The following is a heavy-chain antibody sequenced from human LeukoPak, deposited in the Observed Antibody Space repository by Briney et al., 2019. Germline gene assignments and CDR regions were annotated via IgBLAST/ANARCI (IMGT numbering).Heavy chain of an antibody. CDR2: IWDDGSNK. D-gene: IGHD6-19*01. CDR1: GFTFSAYG. Sequence: GGSLRLSCAASGFTFSAYGMHWVRQAPGKGLQWVALIWDDGSNKNYADSVKGRFTISRDNSKNTLYLQMNSLRAEDTAVYYCARGVESIIAVAGTIDYWGQGTLVTVSS. J-gene: IGHJ4*02. V-gene: IGHV3-33*01. CDR3: ARGVESIIAVAGTIDY.